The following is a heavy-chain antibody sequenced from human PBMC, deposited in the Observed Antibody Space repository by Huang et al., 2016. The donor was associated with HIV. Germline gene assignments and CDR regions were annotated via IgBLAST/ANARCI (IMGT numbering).Heavy chain of an antibody. J-gene: IGHJ6*03. CDR2: SIRRYGSA. D-gene: IGHD3-3*02. CDR1: GGTFKKYA. V-gene: IGHV1-69*13. CDR3: AKVAAGQPFHFYYYMDA. Sequence: QVNLVQSGAEVRKPGSSVKVSCKASGGTFKKYAISWVRQAPGQGLEGMGASIRRYGSAEYGEKFQDRVTLTADGSTNTAYLELDRLTSEDTAVYYCAKVAAGQPFHFYYYMDAWGDGTTVSVSS.